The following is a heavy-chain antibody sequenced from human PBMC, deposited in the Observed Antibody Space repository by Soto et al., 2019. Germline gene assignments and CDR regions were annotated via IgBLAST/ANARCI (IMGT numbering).Heavy chain of an antibody. V-gene: IGHV3-30*18. CDR3: TKEAAYDSSGYYTGYFDY. Sequence: VGSLRLSCEASGFTFSSYGMHWVRQAPGKGLEWVAVISYAGSNKYYADSVKGRFTISRDNSENTLYLQMNSLSAEDTAVYYCTKEAAYDSSGYYTGYFDYWGQGALVTVSS. D-gene: IGHD3-22*01. J-gene: IGHJ4*02. CDR2: ISYAGSNK. CDR1: GFTFSSYG.